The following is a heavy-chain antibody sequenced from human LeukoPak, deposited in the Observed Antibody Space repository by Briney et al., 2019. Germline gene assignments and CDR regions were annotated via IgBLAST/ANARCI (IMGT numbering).Heavy chain of an antibody. CDR1: GGSFSGYH. D-gene: IGHD3-22*01. V-gene: IGHV4-34*01. J-gene: IGHJ4*02. CDR2: INHSGST. CDR3: ARGRGVTMTLFDY. Sequence: NPSETLSLTCVVYGGSFSGYHWSWIRQPPGKGLEWIGEINHSGSTNYNPSLKSRVTISVDTSKNQFSLKLSSVTAADTAVYYCARGRGVTMTLFDYWGQGTLVTVSS.